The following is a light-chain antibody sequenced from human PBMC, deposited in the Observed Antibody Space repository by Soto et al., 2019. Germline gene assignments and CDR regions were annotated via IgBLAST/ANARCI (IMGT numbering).Light chain of an antibody. CDR3: QQYNNWIT. Sequence: EIVMTQSPATLSVSPGESATLSCRASQSVSRNLAWYQQKPGQAPRLLIYGASTRATGIPARFSGSRSGTEFTLTIRSLQSEDFAVYYCQQYNNWITFGQGTRLEIK. CDR2: GAS. CDR1: QSVSRN. V-gene: IGKV3-15*01. J-gene: IGKJ5*01.